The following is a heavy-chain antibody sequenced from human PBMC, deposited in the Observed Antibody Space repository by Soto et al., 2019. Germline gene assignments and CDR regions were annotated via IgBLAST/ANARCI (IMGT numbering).Heavy chain of an antibody. V-gene: IGHV4-34*01. J-gene: IGHJ4*02. CDR1: GGSLSGYY. CDR3: ARSGYSTSLFR. CDR2: INHSGST. D-gene: IGHD5-18*01. Sequence: QVQLQQWGAGLLKPSETLSLTCAVYGGSLSGYYWTWIRQPPGKGLEWIGEINHSGSTSYKPSLKSRITISNDTSKNQFSLTLTSVTAADTAVYYCARSGYSTSLFRWGQGSLVTVSS.